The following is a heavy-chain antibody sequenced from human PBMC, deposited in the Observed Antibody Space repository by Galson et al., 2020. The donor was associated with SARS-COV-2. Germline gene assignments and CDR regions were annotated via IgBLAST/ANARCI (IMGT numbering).Heavy chain of an antibody. J-gene: IGHJ4*02. CDR1: GFTFSSYA. CDR3: ARTYSGSYFTYFDY. D-gene: IGHD1-26*01. CDR2: ISYDGSNK. V-gene: IGHV3-30-3*01. Sequence: TGGSLRLSCAASGFTFSSYAMYWVRQAPGKGLEWVAVISYDGSNKYYVDSVKGRFTISRDNSKNTLYLQMNSLRAEDTAVYYCARTYSGSYFTYFDYWGQGTLVTVSS.